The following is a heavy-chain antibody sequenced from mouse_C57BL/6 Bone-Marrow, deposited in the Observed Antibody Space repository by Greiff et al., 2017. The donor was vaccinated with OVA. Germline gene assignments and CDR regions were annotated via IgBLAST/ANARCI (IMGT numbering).Heavy chain of an antibody. Sequence: QVHVKQSGAELVRPGTSVKVSCKASGYAFTNYLIEWVKQRPGQGLEWIGVINPGSGGTNYNEKFKGKATLTADKYSSTAYMQLSSLTSEDSAVYFCARQDYYGSIYVYFCDWGQGTTLTVSS. J-gene: IGHJ2*01. V-gene: IGHV1-54*01. CDR3: ARQDYYGSIYVYFCD. D-gene: IGHD1-1*01. CDR2: INPGSGGT. CDR1: GYAFTNYL.